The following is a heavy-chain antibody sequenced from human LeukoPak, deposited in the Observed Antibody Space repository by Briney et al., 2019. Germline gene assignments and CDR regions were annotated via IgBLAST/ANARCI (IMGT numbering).Heavy chain of an antibody. Sequence: GGSLRLSCALSGFSFSNSWMSWVRQAPERGLEWVAFIRYDGSNKYYADSVKGRFTVSRDNSKNTLYLQMKSLRAEDTAVYYCARVRVLYYYNWFDPWGQGTLVTVSS. D-gene: IGHD2-8*01. V-gene: IGHV3-30*02. CDR3: ARVRVLYYYNWFDP. CDR2: IRYDGSNK. CDR1: GFSFSNSW. J-gene: IGHJ5*02.